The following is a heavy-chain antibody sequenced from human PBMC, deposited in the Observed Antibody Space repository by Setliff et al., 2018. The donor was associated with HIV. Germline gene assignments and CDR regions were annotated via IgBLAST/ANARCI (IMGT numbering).Heavy chain of an antibody. Sequence: SETLSLTCSVSGGSISDYYWSWVRQPAGKGLEWIGRIYTGGSTNYNPSLKSRVTISVDTSKNQFYLRLSSVTAADTAVYYCARHGSNWFDPWGQGTQVTVSS. CDR2: IYTGGST. D-gene: IGHD3-10*01. J-gene: IGHJ5*02. CDR1: GGSISDYY. V-gene: IGHV4-4*07. CDR3: ARHGSNWFDP.